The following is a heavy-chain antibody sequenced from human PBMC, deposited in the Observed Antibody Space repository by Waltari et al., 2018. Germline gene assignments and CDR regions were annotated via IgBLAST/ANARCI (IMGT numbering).Heavy chain of an antibody. CDR2: IIPIFGTA. CDR3: ARVKDRKGIAAAGFDY. Sequence: QVQLVQSGAEVKKPGSSVKVSCKASGGTFSSYAISWVRQAPGQGLEWMGGIIPIFGTANYAQKFQGRVTITADKSTSTAYMELSSVTAADTAVYYCARVKDRKGIAAAGFDYWGQGTLVTVSS. J-gene: IGHJ4*02. V-gene: IGHV1-69*14. D-gene: IGHD6-13*01. CDR1: GGTFSSYA.